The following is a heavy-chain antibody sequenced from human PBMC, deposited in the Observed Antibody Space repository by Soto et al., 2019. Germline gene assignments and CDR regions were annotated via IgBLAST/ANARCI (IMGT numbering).Heavy chain of an antibody. CDR3: ARPRYSGDDPDALEI. V-gene: IGHV3-33*01. D-gene: IGHD5-12*01. J-gene: IGHJ3*02. Sequence: QVQLVESGGAVVQPGTSLRLSCTASGFTFSSYRMHWVRQAPGKGLEWVAIIWYDGSHKFYVDSVQGRFAVSRDNSKNTVYLQRNSLSGEDTAVYYCARPRYSGDDPDALEIWGRGTLVTISS. CDR2: IWYDGSHK. CDR1: GFTFSSYR.